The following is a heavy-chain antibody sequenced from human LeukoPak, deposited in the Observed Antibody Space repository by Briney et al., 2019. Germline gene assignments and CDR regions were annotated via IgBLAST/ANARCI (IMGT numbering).Heavy chain of an antibody. CDR3: ATNDAYYYYMDV. CDR2: IWYDGSNK. J-gene: IGHJ6*03. CDR1: GFTFSSYG. D-gene: IGHD3-16*01. V-gene: IGHV3-33*01. Sequence: GGSLRLSCAASGFTFSSYGMHWVRQAPGKGLEWVAVIWYDGSNKYYADSVKGRFTISRDNSKNTLYLQMNSLRAEDTAVYYCATNDAYYYYMDVWGKGTTVTVSS.